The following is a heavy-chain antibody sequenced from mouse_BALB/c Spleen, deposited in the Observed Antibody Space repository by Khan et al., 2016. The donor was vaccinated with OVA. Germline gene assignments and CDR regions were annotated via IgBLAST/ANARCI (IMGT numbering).Heavy chain of an antibody. V-gene: IGHV5-9-3*01. CDR2: ISSGGSYT. D-gene: IGHD1-1*01. Sequence: EVQRVESGGGLVKPGGSLKLSCAASGFTFSNYAMSWVRQTPEKRLEWVATISSGGSYTYYTDSVRGRFTISRDNARNPLYLQMSSLRSEDTAIYYCAREVFTTVVATPFAYWGQGTLVTVSA. J-gene: IGHJ3*01. CDR1: GFTFSNYA. CDR3: AREVFTTVVATPFAY.